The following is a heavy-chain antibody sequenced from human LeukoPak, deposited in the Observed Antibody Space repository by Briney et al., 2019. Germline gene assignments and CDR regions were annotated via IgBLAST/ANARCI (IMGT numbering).Heavy chain of an antibody. CDR1: GFSFSSNG. CDR2: ITGGST. Sequence: GGSLRLSCAASGFSFSSNGMSWVRQAPGKGLEWVSGITGGSTYYADPVKGRFTISRDNSKNTLYMQMNSLRAEDTAVYYCARDLVVVAATNYYYGMDVWGQGTTVTVSS. V-gene: IGHV3-23*01. D-gene: IGHD2-15*01. J-gene: IGHJ6*02. CDR3: ARDLVVVAATNYYYGMDV.